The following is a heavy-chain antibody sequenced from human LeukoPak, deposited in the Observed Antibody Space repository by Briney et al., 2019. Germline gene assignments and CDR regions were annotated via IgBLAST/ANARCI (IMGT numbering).Heavy chain of an antibody. V-gene: IGHV3-21*01. J-gene: IGHJ4*02. CDR3: ARPRSGEFVDTAMATYYFDY. D-gene: IGHD5-18*01. CDR2: ISSSSSYI. Sequence: GGSLRLSCAASGFTFSSYSMNWVCQAPGKGLEWVSSISSSSSYIYYADSVKGRFTISRDNAKNSLYLQMNSLRAEDTAVYYCARPRSGEFVDTAMATYYFDYWGQGTLVTVSS. CDR1: GFTFSSYS.